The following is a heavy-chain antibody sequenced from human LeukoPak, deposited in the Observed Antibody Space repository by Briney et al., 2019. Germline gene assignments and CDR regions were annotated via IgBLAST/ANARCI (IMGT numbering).Heavy chain of an antibody. Sequence: GGSLRLSCAASGFTVSSNYMTWVRQAPGQGLEWVSVIYFGRTTYYADSVKGRFTISRDNSKNTVYLQMNSLRVEDTAVYYCARGDGVYVYWGQGTLVTVSS. D-gene: IGHD5/OR15-5a*01. CDR3: ARGDGVYVY. V-gene: IGHV3-53*01. CDR2: IYFGRTT. CDR1: GFTVSSNY. J-gene: IGHJ4*02.